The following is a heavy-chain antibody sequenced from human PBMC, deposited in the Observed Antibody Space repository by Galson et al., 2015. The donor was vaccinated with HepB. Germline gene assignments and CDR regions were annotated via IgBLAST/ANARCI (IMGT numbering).Heavy chain of an antibody. J-gene: IGHJ4*02. CDR3: ARYRRSDYEYTQYYFDY. CDR1: GGTFKNHA. D-gene: IGHD5-12*01. V-gene: IGHV1-69*13. CDR2: IIPVFGTP. Sequence: SVKVSCKAYGGTFKNHAISWVRQAPGQGLEWIGGIIPVFGTPNYAQKFQGRIMIAADESASTAYMELSSLRSDATAVYYCARYRRSDYEYTQYYFDYWGQGTLVTVSS.